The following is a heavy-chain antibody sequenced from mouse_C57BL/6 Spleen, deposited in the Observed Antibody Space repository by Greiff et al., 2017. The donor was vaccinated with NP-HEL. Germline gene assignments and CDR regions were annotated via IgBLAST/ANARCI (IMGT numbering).Heavy chain of an antibody. J-gene: IGHJ3*01. CDR1: GYTFTDYY. Sequence: EVQLQQSGPELVKPGASVKISCKASGYTFTDYYMNWVKQSHGKSLEWIGDINPNNGGTSYNQKFKGKATLTVDKSSSTAYMELRSLTSEDSAVYYCAKPAQATRWFAYWGQGTLVTVSA. CDR2: INPNNGGT. CDR3: AKPAQATRWFAY. V-gene: IGHV1-26*01. D-gene: IGHD3-2*02.